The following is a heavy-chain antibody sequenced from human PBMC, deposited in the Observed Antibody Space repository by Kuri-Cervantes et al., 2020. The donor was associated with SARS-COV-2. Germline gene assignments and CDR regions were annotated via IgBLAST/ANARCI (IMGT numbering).Heavy chain of an antibody. J-gene: IGHJ6*02. CDR2: ISGSGGSI. CDR1: GFTFSSYA. D-gene: IGHD2-2*01. V-gene: IGHV3-23*01. Sequence: GGSLRLSCAASGFTFSSYAMSWVRQAPGKGLEWVSAISGSGGSIYYADSVKGRFTISRDNSKNTLYLQMNSLRAEDTAVYYCAKDSGYQLHYVYYYYGMDVWGQGTTVTVSS. CDR3: AKDSGYQLHYVYYYYGMDV.